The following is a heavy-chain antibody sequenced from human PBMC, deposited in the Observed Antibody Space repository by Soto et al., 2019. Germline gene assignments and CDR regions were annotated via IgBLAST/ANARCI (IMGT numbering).Heavy chain of an antibody. V-gene: IGHV4-59*01. CDR3: AREYYDFWSVTYSYYGLDV. CDR2: IFSSGST. CDR1: GCSFRCSY. J-gene: IGHJ6*02. Sequence: SETLSRTSALYGCSFRCSYWRWIRQAPGVGLKLIGNIFSSGSTNYNPSLKSRVAISVDTSKNQVSLKLNAVTTADTAVYYCAREYYDFWSVTYSYYGLDVWGQGNTVTGSS. D-gene: IGHD3-3*01.